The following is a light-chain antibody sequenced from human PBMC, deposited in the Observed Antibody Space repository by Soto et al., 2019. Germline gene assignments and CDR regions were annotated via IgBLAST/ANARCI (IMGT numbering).Light chain of an antibody. J-gene: IGLJ2*01. CDR3: AAWDDSLSGRV. CDR1: TSNIGSNY. Sequence: QSVLTQPPSASGTPGQRVTISCSGSTSNIGSNYVYWYQQLPGTAPKLLIYMNNQRPSGVPDRFSGSKSGTSASLAISGLRSEYEADYYCAAWDDSLSGRVFGGGTKLTVL. V-gene: IGLV1-47*01. CDR2: MNN.